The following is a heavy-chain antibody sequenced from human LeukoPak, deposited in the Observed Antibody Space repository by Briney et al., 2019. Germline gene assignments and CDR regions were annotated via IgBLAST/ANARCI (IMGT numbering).Heavy chain of an antibody. CDR1: GFTFSSYW. CDR3: ARDIHKLVATIVGSWFDP. Sequence: GGSLRLSCAASGFTFSSYWMSWVRQAPGKGLEWVANIKQDGSEKYYVDSVKGRFTISRDNAKNSLYLQMNSLRAEDTAVYYCARDIHKLVATIVGSWFDPWGQGTLVTVSS. CDR2: IKQDGSEK. D-gene: IGHD5-12*01. J-gene: IGHJ5*02. V-gene: IGHV3-7*01.